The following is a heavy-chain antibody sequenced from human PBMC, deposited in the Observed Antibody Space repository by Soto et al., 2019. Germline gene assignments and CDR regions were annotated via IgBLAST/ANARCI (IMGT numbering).Heavy chain of an antibody. D-gene: IGHD3-10*01. CDR2: IRSKAYGGTT. J-gene: IGHJ3*02. CDR1: GFTFGDYA. CDR3: ARAVKYYYGSGSQSGAFDI. Sequence: EVQLVESGGGLVQPGRSLRLSCTASGFTFGDYAMSWVRQAPGKGLEWVGFIRSKAYGGTTEYAASVKGRFTISRDDSKSIAYLQMNSLKTEDTAVYYCARAVKYYYGSGSQSGAFDIWGQGTMVTVSS. V-gene: IGHV3-49*04.